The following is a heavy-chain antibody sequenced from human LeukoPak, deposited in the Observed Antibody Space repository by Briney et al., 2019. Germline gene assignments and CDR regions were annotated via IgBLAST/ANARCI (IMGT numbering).Heavy chain of an antibody. CDR1: GFTFSSYA. CDR3: AKDEVVQGFDY. J-gene: IGHJ4*02. D-gene: IGHD2-15*01. CDR2: ISYDGSNK. V-gene: IGHV3-30-3*01. Sequence: PGGSLRLSCAASGFTFSSYAMHWVRQAPGKGLEWVAVISYDGSNKYYADSVKGRFTISRDNSKNTLYLQMNSLRAEDTAVYYCAKDEVVQGFDYWGQGTLVTVSS.